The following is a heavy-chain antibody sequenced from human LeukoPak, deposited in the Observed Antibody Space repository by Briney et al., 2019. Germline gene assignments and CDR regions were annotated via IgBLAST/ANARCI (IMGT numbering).Heavy chain of an antibody. CDR1: GFTFSSFW. V-gene: IGHV3-7*01. CDR3: ASQYAYYDILTGPGAFDI. J-gene: IGHJ3*02. D-gene: IGHD3-9*01. Sequence: GGSLRLSCAASGFTFSSFWMSWVRQAPGKGLEWVANIKQDGSEKYYVDSVKGRFTISRDNAKNSLYLQMNSLRAEDTAVYYCASQYAYYDILTGPGAFDIWGQGTMVTVSS. CDR2: IKQDGSEK.